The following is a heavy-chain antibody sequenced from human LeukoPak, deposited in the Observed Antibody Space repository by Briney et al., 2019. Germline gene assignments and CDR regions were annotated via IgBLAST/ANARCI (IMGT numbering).Heavy chain of an antibody. CDR3: AKKGCTSWLGYYFDY. CDR2: ISGSGGST. CDR1: GFTFSSYA. D-gene: IGHD2-2*01. Sequence: PGGSLRLSCAASGFTFSSYAMSWVRQAPGKGLEWVSAISGSGGSTYYADSVKGRFTISRDNPKNTLDPQMNSLRTEDTAVYYCAKKGCTSWLGYYFDYWGQGTLVTVSS. J-gene: IGHJ4*02. V-gene: IGHV3-23*01.